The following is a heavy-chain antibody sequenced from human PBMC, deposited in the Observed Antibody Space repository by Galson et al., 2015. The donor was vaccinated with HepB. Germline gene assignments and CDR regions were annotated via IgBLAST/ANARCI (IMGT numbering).Heavy chain of an antibody. CDR1: GFNFRNYG. D-gene: IGHD1-1*01. CDR2: IWDDGSYQ. V-gene: IGHV3-33*08. J-gene: IGHJ4*02. Sequence: SLRLSCAASGFNFRNYGMHWVRQAPGKGLEWVAVIWDDGSYQYYADSVMGRFSVSRDNSKNMLYLQMNSLRAEDTALYYCARDYRGTATTGGNFDCWGQGTLVTVSS. CDR3: ARDYRGTATTGGNFDC.